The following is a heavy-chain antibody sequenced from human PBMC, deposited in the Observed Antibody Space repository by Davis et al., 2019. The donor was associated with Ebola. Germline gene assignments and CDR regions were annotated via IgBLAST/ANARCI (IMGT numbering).Heavy chain of an antibody. CDR3: ARADGDYVHFDS. CDR1: GGSFSGFY. J-gene: IGHJ4*02. D-gene: IGHD4-17*01. CDR2: INHSGST. Sequence: SETLSLTCAVYGGSFSGFYWSWIRQPPGKGLEWIGEINHSGSTNYNPSLKSRVTISVDTSKNQFSLKVNSVTAADTAVYYCARADGDYVHFDSWGQGILVTVSS. V-gene: IGHV4-34*01.